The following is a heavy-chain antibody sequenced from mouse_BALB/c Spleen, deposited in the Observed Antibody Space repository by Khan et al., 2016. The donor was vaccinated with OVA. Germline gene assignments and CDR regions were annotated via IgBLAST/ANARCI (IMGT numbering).Heavy chain of an antibody. CDR3: ARKRGVHYNMDY. J-gene: IGHJ4*01. Sequence: VQLQESGPGLVQPSQSLSITCTVSGFSLTNYGVHWVRQPPGKGLEWLGLIWSGGSTDYNAAFISRLSITKDKTKSQVCFKMNSLQADDTAIYYCARKRGVHYNMDYWGQGTSVTGSS. CDR2: IWSGGST. V-gene: IGHV2-4*02. CDR1: GFSLTNYG.